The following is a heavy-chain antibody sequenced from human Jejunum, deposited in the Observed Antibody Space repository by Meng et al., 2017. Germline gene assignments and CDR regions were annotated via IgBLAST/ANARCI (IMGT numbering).Heavy chain of an antibody. CDR3: ARGGGPTERA. J-gene: IGHJ4*02. V-gene: IGHV4-61*02. CDR2: IYASGST. D-gene: IGHD3-16*01. Sequence: SETLSLTCTVSGGSISSGSYYWSWIRQPAGKGLEWIGRIYASGSTNYNPSLKSRVTMSVDTSKNQFSLKLGSVTAADTAVYYCARGGGPTERAWGQGTLVTVSS. CDR1: GGSISSGSYY.